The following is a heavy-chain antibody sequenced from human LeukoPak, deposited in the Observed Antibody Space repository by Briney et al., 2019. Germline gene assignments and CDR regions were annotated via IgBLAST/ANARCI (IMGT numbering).Heavy chain of an antibody. D-gene: IGHD3-10*01. CDR2: ISAYNGHT. CDR3: ARDYGSGRDNWFDP. J-gene: IGHJ5*02. CDR1: GYTFTSYG. V-gene: IGHV1-18*01. Sequence: ASVKVSCKASGYTFTSYGISWVRQAPGQGLEWVGWISAYNGHTNYAQKFEVRVTMTTDTSTSTAYMELRSLRSDDTAVYYCARDYGSGRDNWFDPWGQGTPVTVSS.